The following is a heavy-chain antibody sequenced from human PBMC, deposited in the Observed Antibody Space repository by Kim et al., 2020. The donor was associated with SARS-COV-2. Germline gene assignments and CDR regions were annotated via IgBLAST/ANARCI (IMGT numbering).Heavy chain of an antibody. Sequence: SETLSLTCTVSGASIGNAYWSWSRQTPGKGLEWIGNMYNVGTTGYNPSLKRRVIISADTSKNQFSLSLSPVTTADTAVYYCARGRVPYAWGLGILVSVSS. CDR1: GASIGNAY. CDR3: ARGRVPYA. CDR2: MYNVGTT. D-gene: IGHD4-17*01. J-gene: IGHJ4*02. V-gene: IGHV4-59*01.